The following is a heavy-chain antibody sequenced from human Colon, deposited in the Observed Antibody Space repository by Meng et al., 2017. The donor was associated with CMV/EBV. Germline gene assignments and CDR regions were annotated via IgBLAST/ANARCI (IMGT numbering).Heavy chain of an antibody. J-gene: IGHJ6*02. CDR2: IYSGGSST. CDR3: AKDKERAVAGRYYYYYGMDV. CDR1: GFTFSSYA. V-gene: IGHV3-23*03. Sequence: GGSLRLSYAASGFTFSSYAMSWVRQAPGKGLEWVSVIYSGGSSTYYADSVKGRFTISRDNSKNTLYLQMNSLRAEDTAVYYCAKDKERAVAGRYYYYYGMDVWGQGTTVTVSS. D-gene: IGHD6-13*01.